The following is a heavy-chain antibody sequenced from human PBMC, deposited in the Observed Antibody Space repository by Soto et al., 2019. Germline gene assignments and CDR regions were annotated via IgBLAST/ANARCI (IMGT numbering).Heavy chain of an antibody. V-gene: IGHV1-18*01. Sequence: QVQLVQSGAEVKKPGASVKVSCKASGYTFTSYGISWVRQAPGQGLEWMGWISAYNGNTNYAQKLQGRVTMTTDTSTSKAYMELRSLRSDDTAVYYCARVITGTTFYYYYGMDVWGQGTTVTVSS. D-gene: IGHD1-7*01. CDR3: ARVITGTTFYYYYGMDV. J-gene: IGHJ6*02. CDR2: ISAYNGNT. CDR1: GYTFTSYG.